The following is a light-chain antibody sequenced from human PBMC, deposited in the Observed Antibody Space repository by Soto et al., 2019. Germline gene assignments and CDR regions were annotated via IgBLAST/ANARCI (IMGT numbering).Light chain of an antibody. CDR3: LQVSTYRGS. V-gene: IGKV1-6*01. J-gene: IGKJ1*01. CDR1: QDIRND. Sequence: AIQMTQSPSSLSASVGDRVTITCRASQDIRNDLGWYQQKPGKAPNLLIYAASSLQRGVPSRLGGSGYGTDFTFPITSLKQEDFAIYYCLQVSTYRGSFGQGPRVDTK. CDR2: AAS.